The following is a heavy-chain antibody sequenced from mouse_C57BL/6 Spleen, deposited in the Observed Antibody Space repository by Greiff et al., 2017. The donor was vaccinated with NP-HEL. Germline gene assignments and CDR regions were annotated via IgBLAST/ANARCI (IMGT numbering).Heavy chain of an antibody. D-gene: IGHD1-1*01. CDR2: IYPGDGDT. CDR3: ARWGYYYGSSYGY. V-gene: IGHV1-82*01. J-gene: IGHJ2*01. Sequence: QVQLQQSGPELVKPGASVKISCKASGYAFSSSWMNWVKQRPGKGLEWIGRIYPGDGDTNYNGKFKGKATLTADKSSSTAYMQLSSLTSEDSAVYFCARWGYYYGSSYGYWDQGTTLTVSS. CDR1: GYAFSSSW.